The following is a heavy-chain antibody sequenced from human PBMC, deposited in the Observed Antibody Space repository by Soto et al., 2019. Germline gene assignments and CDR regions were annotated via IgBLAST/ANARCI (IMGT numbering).Heavy chain of an antibody. V-gene: IGHV3-21*01. Sequence: PGGSLRLSCAASGFTFSSYWMHWVRQAPGKGLEWVSSIDSSSTYIYYADSVKGRFTISRDNAKNSLYLQMNSLRAEDTAVYYCARDHYYGSGTYPPNDYWGQGTLVTVSS. CDR1: GFTFSSYW. J-gene: IGHJ4*02. CDR3: ARDHYYGSGTYPPNDY. CDR2: IDSSSTYI. D-gene: IGHD3-10*01.